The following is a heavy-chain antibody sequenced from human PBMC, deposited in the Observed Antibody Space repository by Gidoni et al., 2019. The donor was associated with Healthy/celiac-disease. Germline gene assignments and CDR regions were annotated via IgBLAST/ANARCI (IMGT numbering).Heavy chain of an antibody. J-gene: IGHJ4*02. CDR2: ISSSGSTI. CDR1: GFTFSSYE. CDR3: ARVAYCGGDCLHTKDY. D-gene: IGHD2-21*02. V-gene: IGHV3-48*03. Sequence: EVQLVESGGGLVQPGGSLRLSCAASGFTFSSYEMNWVRQAPGKGLEWVSYISSSGSTIYYADSVKGRFTISRDNAKNSLYLQMNSLRAEDTAVYYCARVAYCGGDCLHTKDYWGQGTLVTVSS.